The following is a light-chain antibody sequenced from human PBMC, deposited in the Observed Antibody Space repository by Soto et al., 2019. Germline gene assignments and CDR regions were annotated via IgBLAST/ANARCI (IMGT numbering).Light chain of an antibody. CDR2: AAS. CDR1: QDTNSY. V-gene: IGKV1D-16*01. Sequence: DVQMTQSPSSLSASVGDRVTMTYRASQDTNSYLAWYQQKPGNAPKFLIYAASSLQTGGPTRFSCSESGTDFTLTISNLQPEDSATYYCQKYNSYPLTFGGGTKVEIK. CDR3: QKYNSYPLT. J-gene: IGKJ4*01.